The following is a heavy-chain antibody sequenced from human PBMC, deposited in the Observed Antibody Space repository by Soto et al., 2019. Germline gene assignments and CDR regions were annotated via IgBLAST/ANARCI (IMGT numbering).Heavy chain of an antibody. V-gene: IGHV1-46*01. D-gene: IGHD3-10*01. J-gene: IGHJ6*02. CDR3: AKDKTPITLVGGVMDFAYHYAMDV. CDR1: GYLFTAYS. CDR2: VNPSGGST. Sequence: ASVKVSCKASGYLFTAYSMHWVRLAPGQGLEWMGVVNPSGGSTKYAQNFQGRVTMTRDTSTTTIYMELSSLRSDDTAVYYCAKDKTPITLVGGVMDFAYHYAMDVWGHGTTVTVSS.